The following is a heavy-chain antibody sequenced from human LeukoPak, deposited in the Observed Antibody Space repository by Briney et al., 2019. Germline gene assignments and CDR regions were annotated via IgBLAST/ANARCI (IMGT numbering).Heavy chain of an antibody. CDR2: INPSGGST. Sequence: ASVKVSCKASGFTFTSYYMHWVRQAPGQGLEWMGIINPSGGSTSYPQKFQVRVTMTRGTSTSTVYVELSSLRSEDTAVYYCACVVRGAFDIWGQGTLVTVSS. J-gene: IGHJ3*02. CDR1: GFTFTSYY. D-gene: IGHD2-21*01. CDR3: ACVVRGAFDI. V-gene: IGHV1-46*03.